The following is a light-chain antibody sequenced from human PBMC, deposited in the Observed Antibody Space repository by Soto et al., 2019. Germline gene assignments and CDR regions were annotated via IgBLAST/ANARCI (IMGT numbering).Light chain of an antibody. CDR1: HSLLQSNGYNS. CDR2: LGS. V-gene: IGKV2-28*01. J-gene: IGKJ2*01. CDR3: IQTRQTPYT. Sequence: IVMTQSPLALPVTAGKPASIPCSSSHSLLQSNGYNSLDWYLQKPGQSPQLLIYLGSIRASGVPDRFSGSGSDRDFTLKISRVEAEDVGVYYCIQTRQTPYTFGQGTKLELK.